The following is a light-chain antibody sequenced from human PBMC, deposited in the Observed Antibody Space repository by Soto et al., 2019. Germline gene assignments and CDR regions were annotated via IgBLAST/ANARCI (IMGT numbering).Light chain of an antibody. Sequence: DIVMTQSPLSLPVPPGEPASISCNSSQSLLHSNGYNCLDWYLQKPGQSPQLLIHLGSNRASGVPDRFSGSGSGTEFTLKISRVEAEDVGLYYCMQAIQTPLTFGGGTKVEIK. J-gene: IGKJ4*01. V-gene: IGKV2-28*01. CDR1: QSLLHSNGYNC. CDR2: LGS. CDR3: MQAIQTPLT.